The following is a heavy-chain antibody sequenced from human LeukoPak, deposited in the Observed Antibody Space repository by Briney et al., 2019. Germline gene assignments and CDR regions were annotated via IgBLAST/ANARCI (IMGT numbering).Heavy chain of an antibody. J-gene: IGHJ5*02. CDR2: IIPILGIA. Sequence: SVKVSCKASGGTFSSYAISWVRQAPGQGLEWMGRIIPILGIANYAQKFQGRVTITADKSTSTAYMELSSLRSEDTAMYYCAMVYCSRTSYYNWFDPWGQGTLVTVSS. CDR3: AMVYCSRTSYYNWFDP. D-gene: IGHD2-2*01. V-gene: IGHV1-69*04. CDR1: GGTFSSYA.